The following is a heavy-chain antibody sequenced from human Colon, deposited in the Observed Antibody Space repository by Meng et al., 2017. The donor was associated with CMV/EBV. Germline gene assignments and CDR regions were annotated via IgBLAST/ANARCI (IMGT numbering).Heavy chain of an antibody. CDR1: ANPFGTYA. Sequence: QVSLVQSGAEVKQDGASVQVSCKASANPFGTYAINWARQATGQGLEWMGWRHIHKDNTGYAQKFQGRVSLTRDTSISTAYMELSSLRSDDTAVYYCASNSPGRGFDQWGQGTLVTVSS. V-gene: IGHV1-8*01. CDR3: ASNSPGRGFDQ. J-gene: IGHJ4*02. D-gene: IGHD1-14*01. CDR2: RHIHKDNT.